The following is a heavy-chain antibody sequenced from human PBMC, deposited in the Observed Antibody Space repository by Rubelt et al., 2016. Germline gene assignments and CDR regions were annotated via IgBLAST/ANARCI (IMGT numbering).Heavy chain of an antibody. CDR2: NGGST. J-gene: IGHJ5*02. CDR3: ARGGVNWFDP. V-gene: IGHV3-20*03. D-gene: IGHD3-16*01. Sequence: NGGSTGYADSVKGRFTISRDNAKNSLYLQMNSLRAEDTAVYYCARGGVNWFDPWGQGTLVTVSS.